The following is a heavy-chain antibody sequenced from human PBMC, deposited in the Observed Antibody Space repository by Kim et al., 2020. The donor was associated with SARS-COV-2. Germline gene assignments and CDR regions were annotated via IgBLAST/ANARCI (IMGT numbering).Heavy chain of an antibody. V-gene: IGHV3-30*18. Sequence: GVSLRLSCAASGFTFSSYGMHWVRQAPGKGLEWVAVISYDGTNKYYADSVKGRFTISRDNSKNTLYLQLNGLRAEDTALYYCAKLFWSGGSCSGGDYWG. D-gene: IGHD2-15*01. CDR3: AKLFWSGGSCSGGDY. CDR2: ISYDGTNK. CDR1: GFTFSSYG. J-gene: IGHJ4*01.